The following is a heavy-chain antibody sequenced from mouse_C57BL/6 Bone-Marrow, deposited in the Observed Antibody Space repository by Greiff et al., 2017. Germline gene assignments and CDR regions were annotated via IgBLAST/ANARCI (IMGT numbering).Heavy chain of an antibody. CDR3: ARIEEGDYDEFAY. Sequence: QVTLKVSGPGILQPSQTLCLTCSFSGFSLSTVGLGVGWIRQPSGKRLEWLAHIWWDDDKYYNPALKSRLTISKDTSKNQVFLKIAYVDTEDTATYYCARIEEGDYDEFAYWGQGTLVTVSA. V-gene: IGHV8-8*01. CDR1: GFSLSTVGLG. CDR2: IWWDDDK. D-gene: IGHD2-4*01. J-gene: IGHJ3*01.